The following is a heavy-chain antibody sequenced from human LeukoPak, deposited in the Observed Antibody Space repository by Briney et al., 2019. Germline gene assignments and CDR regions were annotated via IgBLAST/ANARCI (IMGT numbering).Heavy chain of an antibody. CDR3: ARAPPIVVVPATD. CDR2: ISSSSSTI. J-gene: IGHJ4*02. V-gene: IGHV3-48*01. Sequence: PGGSLRLSCAASGLTFSSYSMNWVRQAPGKGLEWVSYISSSSSTIYYADSVKGRFTISTDNAKNSLYLQMNSLRAEDTAVYYCARAPPIVVVPATDGGQGTLVTVSS. D-gene: IGHD2-2*01. CDR1: GLTFSSYS.